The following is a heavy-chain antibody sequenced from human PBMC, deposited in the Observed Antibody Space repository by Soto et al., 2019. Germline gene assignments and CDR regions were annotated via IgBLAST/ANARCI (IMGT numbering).Heavy chain of an antibody. CDR1: GFTFSNYG. J-gene: IGHJ4*02. CDR3: ARAYYFGSGTSYTLYY. V-gene: IGHV3-30*03. D-gene: IGHD3-10*01. CDR2: ISDDGVSK. Sequence: PGGSLRLSCAASGFTFSNYGMHWVRQAPGKGLEWVAVISDDGVSKYYADSVQGRFTISRDNSESVVLLQMNSLRPDGTALYFCARAYYFGSGTSYTLYYWGQGTRITVSS.